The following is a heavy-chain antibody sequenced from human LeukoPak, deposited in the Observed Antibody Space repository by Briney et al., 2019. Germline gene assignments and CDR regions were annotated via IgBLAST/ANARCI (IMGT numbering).Heavy chain of an antibody. Sequence: GGSLRLSCAASGFTFYIYWMAWVRQAPGKGLEWVATISHDGSEKYYVDSVRGRFSISRDNAKNSLYLQMDSLRAEDTAVYYCAREYYSSFDYWAQGTLVTVSS. CDR3: AREYYSSFDY. D-gene: IGHD2-21*01. V-gene: IGHV3-7*01. J-gene: IGHJ4*02. CDR1: GFTFYIYW. CDR2: ISHDGSEK.